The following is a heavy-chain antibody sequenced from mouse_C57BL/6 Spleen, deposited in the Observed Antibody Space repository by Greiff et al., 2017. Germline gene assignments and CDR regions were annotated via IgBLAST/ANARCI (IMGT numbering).Heavy chain of an antibody. CDR1: GYTFTDYN. V-gene: IGHV1-18*01. CDR3: ARAYSSNYYYLDY. CDR2: INPNNGGT. Sequence: EVQLQQSGPELVKPGASVKIPCKASGYTFTDYNMDWVKQSHGKSLEWIGDINPNNGGTIYNQKFKGKATLTADKSSSTAYIELRSLTSEDTAVYYCARAYSSNYYYLDYWGQGTTLTVSS. D-gene: IGHD2-5*01. J-gene: IGHJ2*01.